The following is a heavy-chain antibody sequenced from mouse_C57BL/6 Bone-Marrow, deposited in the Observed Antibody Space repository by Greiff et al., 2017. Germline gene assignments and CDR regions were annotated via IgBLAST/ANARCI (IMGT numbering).Heavy chain of an antibody. D-gene: IGHD3-3*01. Sequence: VQLQQPGAELVKPGASVKMSSKASGYTFTSYWITWVKQRPGQGLEWIGDIYPGSGSTNYNEKFKSKATLTVDTSSSTAYMQLSSLTSEDSAVYYCARGTAFYAMDYWGQGTSVTVSS. CDR3: ARGTAFYAMDY. CDR1: GYTFTSYW. CDR2: IYPGSGST. J-gene: IGHJ4*01. V-gene: IGHV1-55*01.